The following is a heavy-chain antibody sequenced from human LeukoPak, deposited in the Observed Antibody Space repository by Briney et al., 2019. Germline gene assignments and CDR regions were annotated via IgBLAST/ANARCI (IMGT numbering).Heavy chain of an antibody. CDR1: GFTVSSNY. D-gene: IGHD5-12*01. Sequence: GGSLRLSCAASGFTVSSNYMSWVRQAPGKGLEWVSVIDSGGATYYAESVKGRFTISRDNSKNTFHLQMNSLRAEDTAVYYCARGGPGGYDNYYFDYWGQGTLVTVSS. J-gene: IGHJ4*02. CDR3: ARGGPGGYDNYYFDY. CDR2: IDSGGAT. V-gene: IGHV3-53*01.